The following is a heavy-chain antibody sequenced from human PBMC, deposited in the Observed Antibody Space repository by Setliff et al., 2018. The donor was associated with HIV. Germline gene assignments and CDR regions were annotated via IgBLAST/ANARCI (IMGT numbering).Heavy chain of an antibody. Sequence: ASVKVSCKASGYTFTDYYIHWVQQAPGKGLEWMGHIDPEDCETIYADNFQGRVTMTADRSTNTAYMELGSLRSEDTAVYYCASFVFRDSTDEYYRPPGDHPLYYFDYWAQGTLVTVSS. CDR1: GYTFTDYY. D-gene: IGHD3-10*01. CDR3: ASFVFRDSTDEYYRPPGDHPLYYFDY. CDR2: IDPEDCET. J-gene: IGHJ4*02. V-gene: IGHV1-69-2*01.